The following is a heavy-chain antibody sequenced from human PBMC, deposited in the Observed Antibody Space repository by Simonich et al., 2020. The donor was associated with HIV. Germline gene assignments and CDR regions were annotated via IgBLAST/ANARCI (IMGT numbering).Heavy chain of an antibody. Sequence: QVQLQQWGAGLLKPSETLSLTCTVYGGSFSAYYWHWIRQPPGKGLEWIGEISNSGSTMSHPSLTSRVTISGATSKNQFSLKLNSVTAPGTAVYYCARRGVAYPPGFDYWGQGTLLTVSS. J-gene: IGHJ4*02. CDR3: ARRGVAYPPGFDY. V-gene: IGHV4-34*01. D-gene: IGHD3-3*01. CDR2: ISNSGST. CDR1: GGSFSAYY.